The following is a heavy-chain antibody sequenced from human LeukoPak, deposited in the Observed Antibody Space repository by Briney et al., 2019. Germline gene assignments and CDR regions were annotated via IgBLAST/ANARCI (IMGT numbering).Heavy chain of an antibody. D-gene: IGHD3-10*01. CDR2: ISYDGTNK. CDR1: GFTFNSYG. J-gene: IGHJ4*02. Sequence: PGRSLRLSCAASGFTFNSYGMRWVRQAPGKGLEWVAVISYDGTNKYYAASVKGRITISRDNSKNTLYLQMNDLRAEDTAVYYCAKDPGSGSYPPYYFDYWGQGTLVTVSS. V-gene: IGHV3-30*18. CDR3: AKDPGSGSYPPYYFDY.